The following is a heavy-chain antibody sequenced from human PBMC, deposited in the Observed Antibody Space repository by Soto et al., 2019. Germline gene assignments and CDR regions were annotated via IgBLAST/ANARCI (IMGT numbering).Heavy chain of an antibody. CDR1: GATLDTFINFG. Sequence: QVQLVQSGAEVKKPGSSVKVSCKASGATLDTFINFGITWVRRAPGQGLEWMGGIIPVFGTAHYAQKFQGRLTISADESTRPAYMELSSLRSEDTAVNYCARGAGTKVHVVMYDALEIWGQGTMVNVSS. J-gene: IGHJ3*02. CDR3: ARGAGTKVHVVMYDALEI. D-gene: IGHD3-22*01. CDR2: IIPVFGTA. V-gene: IGHV1-69*12.